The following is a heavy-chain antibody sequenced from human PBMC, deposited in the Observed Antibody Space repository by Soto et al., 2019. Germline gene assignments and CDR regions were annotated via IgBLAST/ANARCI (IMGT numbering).Heavy chain of an antibody. V-gene: IGHV3-74*01. CDR3: ARGGRYRENYYFGMDV. D-gene: IGHD1-26*01. Sequence: EVQLVESGGGLVQPGGSLTLSCAASGFSLSNNWMHWVRQDPEKGLVWVSRINSDGRSTSYADSVKGRFTISRDNAKNTLYLHMDSLRAEDTAVYYCARGGRYRENYYFGMDVWGQGTTVTVSS. J-gene: IGHJ6*02. CDR2: INSDGRST. CDR1: GFSLSNNW.